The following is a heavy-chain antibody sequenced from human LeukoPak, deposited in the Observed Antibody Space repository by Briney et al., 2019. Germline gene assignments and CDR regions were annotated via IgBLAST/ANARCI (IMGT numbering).Heavy chain of an antibody. D-gene: IGHD4-23*01. Sequence: SVKVSCKASGGTFSSYAISWVRQAPGQGLEWMGGIIPIFGTANYAQKLQGRVTMTTDTSTSTAYMELRSLRSDDTAVYYCARAGKVVTCDYWGQGTLVTVSS. V-gene: IGHV1-69*05. CDR3: ARAGKVVTCDY. CDR2: IIPIFGTA. CDR1: GGTFSSYA. J-gene: IGHJ4*02.